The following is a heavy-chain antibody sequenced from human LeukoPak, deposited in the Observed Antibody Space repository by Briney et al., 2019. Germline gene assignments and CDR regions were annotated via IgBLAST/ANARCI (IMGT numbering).Heavy chain of an antibody. V-gene: IGHV3-74*01. Sequence: GGSLRLSCAASGFTFSGHWMHWVRQAPGKGLVWVSRINTDGGTTYYADSVKGRFTISRDNAKDTLYLQMDSLRAEDTAVYFCARGTSPGGWLDPWGQGTLVTVSS. D-gene: IGHD1-14*01. J-gene: IGHJ5*02. CDR3: ARGTSPGGWLDP. CDR2: INTDGGTT. CDR1: GFTFSGHW.